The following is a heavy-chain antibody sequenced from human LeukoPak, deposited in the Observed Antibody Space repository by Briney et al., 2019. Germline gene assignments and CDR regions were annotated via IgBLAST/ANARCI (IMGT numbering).Heavy chain of an antibody. J-gene: IGHJ4*02. Sequence: GGSLRLSCAASGFTFSSHGMHWVRQAPGKGLEWVAVIWYDGSNKYYADSVKGRFTISRDNSKNTLYLQMNSLGADDTAVYYCAKGNWRYFDYWGQGTLVTVSS. CDR2: IWYDGSNK. V-gene: IGHV3-33*06. D-gene: IGHD1-1*01. CDR1: GFTFSSHG. CDR3: AKGNWRYFDY.